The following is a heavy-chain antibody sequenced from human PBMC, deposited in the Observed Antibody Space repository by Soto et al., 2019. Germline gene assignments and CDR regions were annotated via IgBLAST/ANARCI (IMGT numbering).Heavy chain of an antibody. V-gene: IGHV6-1*01. CDR2: TYYRSKWYN. Sequence: PSQTLSLTCAISGDSASSNSAAWNWIRQSPSRGLEWLGRTYYRSKWYNDYAVSVKSRITINPDTSKNQFSLQLNSVTPEDTAVYYCARDPELYGSGSYHNYYYGMDVWGQGTTVTVSS. CDR1: GDSASSNSAA. CDR3: ARDPELYGSGSYHNYYYGMDV. J-gene: IGHJ6*02. D-gene: IGHD3-10*01.